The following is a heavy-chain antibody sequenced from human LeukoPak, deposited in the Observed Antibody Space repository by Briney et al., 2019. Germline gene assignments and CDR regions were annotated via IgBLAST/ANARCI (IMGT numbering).Heavy chain of an antibody. CDR3: ARGSYYYYYGMDV. CDR1: GFTVSSNY. CDR2: IYSGGST. Sequence: GGSLRLSCAASGFTVSSNYMSCVRQAPGKGLEWVSVIYSGGSTYYADSVKGRFTISRDNSKNTLHLQMNSLRAEDTAVYYCARGSYYYYYGMDVWGQGTTVTVSS. J-gene: IGHJ6*02. V-gene: IGHV3-66*01. D-gene: IGHD6-6*01.